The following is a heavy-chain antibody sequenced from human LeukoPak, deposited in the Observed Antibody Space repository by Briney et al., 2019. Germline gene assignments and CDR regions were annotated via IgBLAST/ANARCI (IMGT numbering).Heavy chain of an antibody. CDR3: ARDKSWGTYRIDY. V-gene: IGHV4-39*07. CDR1: GGSISSNSYY. D-gene: IGHD3-16*01. J-gene: IGHJ4*02. Sequence: SETLSLTCTVSGGSISSNSYYWGWIRQPPGKGLKWIGSTYYSGSTYYNPSLKSRVTISVDTSKNQFSLKLNSVTAADTVVYYCARDKSWGTYRIDYWGQGTLVTVSS. CDR2: TYYSGST.